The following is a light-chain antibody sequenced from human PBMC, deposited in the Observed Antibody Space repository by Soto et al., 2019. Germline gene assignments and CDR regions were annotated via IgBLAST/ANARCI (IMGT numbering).Light chain of an antibody. J-gene: IGKJ1*01. Sequence: DIQMTQSPSSLSASVGDRVTITCRASQTISSYLNWYQQKPGKAPKLLIYAASTLQSGVPSRFSGSGSGTDVTLTISCLQPEDFVTYYCQQSYSTPRTFGQGTKVEIK. V-gene: IGKV1-39*01. CDR1: QTISSY. CDR2: AAS. CDR3: QQSYSTPRT.